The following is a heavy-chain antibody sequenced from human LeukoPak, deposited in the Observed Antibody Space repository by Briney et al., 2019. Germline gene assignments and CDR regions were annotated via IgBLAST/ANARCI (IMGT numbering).Heavy chain of an antibody. Sequence: PGGSLRLSCAASGFTVSSNYMSWVRQAPGKGLEWVSVIYSGGSTYYADSVKGRFTISRDNSKNTLYLQMNSLRAEDTAVYYCARGWLRSDFYFDYWGQGTLVTVSS. V-gene: IGHV3-53*01. CDR2: IYSGGST. D-gene: IGHD5-12*01. CDR1: GFTVSSNY. J-gene: IGHJ4*02. CDR3: ARGWLRSDFYFDY.